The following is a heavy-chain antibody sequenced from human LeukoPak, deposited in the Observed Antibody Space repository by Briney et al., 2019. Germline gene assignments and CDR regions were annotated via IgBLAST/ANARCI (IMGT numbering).Heavy chain of an antibody. CDR1: GFTFSDYY. CDR2: ISSSSSYT. D-gene: IGHD5-18*01. J-gene: IGHJ4*02. Sequence: GGSLRLSCAASGFTFSDYYMSWIRQAPGKGLEWVSYISSSSSYTNYADSVKGRFTISRDNAKNSLYLQMNSLRAEDTAVYYCASAVQLWFYDYWGQGTLVTVSS. V-gene: IGHV3-11*06. CDR3: ASAVQLWFYDY.